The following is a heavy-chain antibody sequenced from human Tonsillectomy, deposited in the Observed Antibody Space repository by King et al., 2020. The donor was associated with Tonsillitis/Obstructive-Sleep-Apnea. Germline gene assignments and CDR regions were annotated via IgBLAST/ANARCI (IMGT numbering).Heavy chain of an antibody. CDR2: IDPSDSYT. Sequence: QLVQSGAEVKKPGESLRISCKGSGYRFTSYWITWVRQMPGKGLEWMGRIDPSDSYTNYSPSFQGHVIISADKSISTAYLQWSSLKASDTAMYYCARRSLPWNDDSDYYYAMDVWGQGTTVTVSS. J-gene: IGHJ6*02. CDR3: ARRSLPWNDDSDYYYAMDV. D-gene: IGHD1-1*01. CDR1: GYRFTSYW. V-gene: IGHV5-10-1*03.